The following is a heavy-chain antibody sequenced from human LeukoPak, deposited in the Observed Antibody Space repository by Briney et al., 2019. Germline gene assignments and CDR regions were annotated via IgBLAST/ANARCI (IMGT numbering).Heavy chain of an antibody. V-gene: IGHV1-18*01. Sequence: ASVWGSCAAFLDTFTRYVISSGRQAPGHGGEWMGWISAFNGNTNYEQKLQGRVTMTTDPSTSTDYLELRSLRSDDTAVYYCASNYYDILTGYYYYYGMEVWGQGTTVTVSS. J-gene: IGHJ6*02. CDR2: ISAFNGNT. CDR3: ASNYYDILTGYYYYYGMEV. CDR1: LDTFTRYV. D-gene: IGHD3-9*01.